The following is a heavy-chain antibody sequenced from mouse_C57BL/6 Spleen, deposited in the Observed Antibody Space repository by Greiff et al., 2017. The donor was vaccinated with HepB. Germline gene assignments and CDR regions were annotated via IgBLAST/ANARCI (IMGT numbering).Heavy chain of an antibody. CDR2: INPNNGGT. CDR1: GYTFTDYN. V-gene: IGHV1-18*01. J-gene: IGHJ3*01. Sequence: EVQLQQSGPELVKPGASVKIPCKASGYTFTDYNMDWVKQSHGKSLEWIGDINPNNGGTIYNQKFKGKATLTVDKSSSTAYMELRSLTSEDTAVYYGARWGGYDGFADWGQGTLVTVSA. D-gene: IGHD2-2*01. CDR3: ARWGGYDGFAD.